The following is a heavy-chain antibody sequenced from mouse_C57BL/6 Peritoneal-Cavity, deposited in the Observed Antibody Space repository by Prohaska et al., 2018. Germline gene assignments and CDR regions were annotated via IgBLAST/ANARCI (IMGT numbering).Heavy chain of an antibody. D-gene: IGHD1-1*01. Sequence: EVQLLETGGGLVQPGGSRGLSCEGSGFTFSGFWMSWVRQTPGKTLEWIGDINSDGREINYAPYIKDRFTIFRDNDKSTLYLQMSNVRSEDTATYFCMRYGSSYWYFDVWGTGTTVTVSS. J-gene: IGHJ1*03. CDR1: GFTFSGFW. CDR2: INSDGREI. CDR3: MRYGSSYWYFDV. V-gene: IGHV11-2*01.